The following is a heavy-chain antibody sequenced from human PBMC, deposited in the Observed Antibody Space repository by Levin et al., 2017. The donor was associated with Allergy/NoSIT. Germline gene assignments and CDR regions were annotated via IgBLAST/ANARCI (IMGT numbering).Heavy chain of an antibody. CDR1: GGSFSGYY. J-gene: IGHJ4*02. D-gene: IGHD6-25*01. CDR3: ARGGGS. V-gene: IGHV4-34*01. Sequence: SCAVYGGSFSGYYWSWIRQPPEKGLEWIGEINHSGSTNYNPSLKSRVTISVDTSKNQFSLKLSSVTAADTAVYYCARGGGSWGQGTLVTVSS. CDR2: INHSGST.